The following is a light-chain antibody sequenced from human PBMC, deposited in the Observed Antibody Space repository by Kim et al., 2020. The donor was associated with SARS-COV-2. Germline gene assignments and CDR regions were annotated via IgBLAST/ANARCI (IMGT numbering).Light chain of an antibody. CDR2: DVN. Sequence: SALTQPASVSGSPGQSITISCTETSSDVGGYNYVSWYQQHPGKAPKLMIYDVNNRPSGVSNRFSGSKSGNTASLTISGLQAEDEADYYCSSYTSSSTLLVVFGGGTQLTVL. CDR1: SSDVGGYNY. J-gene: IGLJ2*01. V-gene: IGLV2-14*03. CDR3: SSYTSSSTLLVV.